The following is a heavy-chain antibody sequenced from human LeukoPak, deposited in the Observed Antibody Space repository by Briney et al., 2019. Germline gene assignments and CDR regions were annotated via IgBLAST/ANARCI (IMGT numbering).Heavy chain of an antibody. CDR3: AGARYCSSTSCYTRNYYYYMDV. CDR1: GFTFSSYG. J-gene: IGHJ6*03. D-gene: IGHD2-2*02. V-gene: IGHV3-30*02. CDR2: IPYDGSNK. Sequence: GGSLRLSCAASGFTFSSYGLHWVRQAPGKGLEWVTFIPYDGSNKYYADSVKGRFTISRDNSKNTLYLQMNSLRAEDTAVYYCAGARYCSSTSCYTRNYYYYMDVWGKGTTVTVSS.